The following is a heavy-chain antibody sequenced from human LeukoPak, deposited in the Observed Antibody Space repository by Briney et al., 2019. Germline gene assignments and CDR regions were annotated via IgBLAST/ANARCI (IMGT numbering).Heavy chain of an antibody. D-gene: IGHD3-10*01. CDR1: GFTFSSYA. V-gene: IGHV3-23*01. CDR3: ARSIRGSARFDY. CDR2: ISGESTST. Sequence: QPGGSLRLSCAASGFTFSSYAMSWVRQSPGKGLEWVSTISGESTSTYYADSVKGRITISRDNSKNTLFLQMNSLRAEDTAVYYCARSIRGSARFDYWGQGTLVTVSS. J-gene: IGHJ4*02.